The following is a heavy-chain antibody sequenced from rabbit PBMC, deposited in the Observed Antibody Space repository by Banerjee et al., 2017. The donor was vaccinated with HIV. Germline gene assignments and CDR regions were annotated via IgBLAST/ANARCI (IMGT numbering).Heavy chain of an antibody. D-gene: IGHD6-1*01. J-gene: IGHJ3*01. CDR2: IYAGSSSNT. CDR1: GFSFSSSYY. V-gene: IGHV1S45*01. Sequence: QEQLVESGGGLVQPEGSLTLTCTASGFSFSSSYYMCWVRQAPGKGLEWIACIYAGSSSNTYYASWAKGRFTISKTSSTTVTLQMTSLTAADTATYFCARDSWGYSGYGYVMGRLDLWGPGTLVTVS. CDR3: ARDSWGYSGYGYVMGRLDL.